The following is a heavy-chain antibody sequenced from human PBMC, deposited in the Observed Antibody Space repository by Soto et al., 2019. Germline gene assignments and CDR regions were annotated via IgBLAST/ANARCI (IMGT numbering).Heavy chain of an antibody. CDR2: ISYDGSNK. CDR1: GFTFSSYG. Sequence: QVQLVESGGGVVQPGRSLRLSCAASGFTFSSYGMHWVRQAPGKGLEWVAVISYDGSNKYYADSVKGRFTISRDNSKNTLYLQMNSLRAEHTAVYYCTKILQLGDYAHYYYGMDVWGQGTTVTISS. D-gene: IGHD4-17*01. V-gene: IGHV3-30*18. CDR3: TKILQLGDYAHYYYGMDV. J-gene: IGHJ6*02.